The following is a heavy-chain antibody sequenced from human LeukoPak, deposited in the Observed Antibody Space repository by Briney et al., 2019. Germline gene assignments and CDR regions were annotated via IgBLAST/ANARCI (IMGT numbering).Heavy chain of an antibody. Sequence: GGSLRLSCAASGFTFSSYGMHWVRQAPGKGLEWVAVIWYDGSNKYYADSVKGRFTISRDNSKNTLYLQMNSLRAEDTAVYYCARGRGKTTVTTIDYWGQGTLVTVSS. CDR2: IWYDGSNK. V-gene: IGHV3-33*01. J-gene: IGHJ4*02. D-gene: IGHD4-17*01. CDR3: ARGRGKTTVTTIDY. CDR1: GFTFSSYG.